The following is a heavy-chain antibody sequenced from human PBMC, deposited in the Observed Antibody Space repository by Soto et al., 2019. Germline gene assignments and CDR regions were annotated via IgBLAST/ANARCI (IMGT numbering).Heavy chain of an antibody. CDR3: TKAMGPDWLARFAY. CDR1: GFTFDDYA. D-gene: IGHD3-9*01. V-gene: IGHV3-9*01. J-gene: IGHJ4*02. CDR2: ISWNSGSK. Sequence: SGGCLGLSCAASGFTFDDYAMHWVRQAPGKGLEWVSGISWNSGSKGYADSVKGRFTISRDNAKNSLYLQMNSLREEDTALYYCTKAMGPDWLARFAYWVQGS.